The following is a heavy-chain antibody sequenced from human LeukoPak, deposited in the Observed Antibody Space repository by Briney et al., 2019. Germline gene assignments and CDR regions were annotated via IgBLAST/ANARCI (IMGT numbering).Heavy chain of an antibody. J-gene: IGHJ4*02. CDR1: GFGVSSNY. V-gene: IGHV3-66*01. CDR2: IYSGGNT. CDR3: AIDSSGWYCFVY. D-gene: IGHD6-19*01. Sequence: GGSLTLSCTASGFGVSSNYMSWVRQAPGKGLEWVSVIYSGGNTNYADSVKSRFTISRDNSKNTLYLQMNSLRAEDTAVYYCAIDSSGWYCFVYWGEGSLVTVSS.